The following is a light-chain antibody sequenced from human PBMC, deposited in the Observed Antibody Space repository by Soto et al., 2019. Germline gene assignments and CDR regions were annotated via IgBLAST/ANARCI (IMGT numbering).Light chain of an antibody. CDR3: CSFARSITFXA. CDR1: SSDVGSSNL. Sequence: QSVLTQPASVSASPGQSITISCTGTSSDVGSSNLVSWYQHHPGKAPKLIIYEGSRRPSGVSGRFSGSKSGNTASLTISGLQADDEADYYCCSFARSITFXAFGTGTKVTVL. J-gene: IGLJ1*01. CDR2: EGS. V-gene: IGLV2-23*01.